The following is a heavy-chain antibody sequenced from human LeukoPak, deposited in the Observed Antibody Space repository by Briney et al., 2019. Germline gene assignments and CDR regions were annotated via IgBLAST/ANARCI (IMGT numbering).Heavy chain of an antibody. V-gene: IGHV3-74*01. CDR1: GFTFSSHW. CDR3: ARGSPTPEDIVVVPAAYDAFGI. J-gene: IGHJ3*02. Sequence: GGSLRLSCAASGFTFSSHWMHWVRQAPGKGLVWVSRINSDGSSTSYADSVKGRFIISRDNAKNTLSLQMNSLRAEDTAVFYCARGSPTPEDIVVVPAAYDAFGIWGQGTMVTVSS. D-gene: IGHD2-2*01. CDR2: INSDGSST.